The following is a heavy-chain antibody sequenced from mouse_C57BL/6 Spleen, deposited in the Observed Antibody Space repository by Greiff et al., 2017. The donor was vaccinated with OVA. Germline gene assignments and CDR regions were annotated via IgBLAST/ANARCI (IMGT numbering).Heavy chain of an antibody. CDR2: INPYNGGT. V-gene: IGHV1-19*01. Sequence: EVQLQQSGPVLVKPGASVKMSCKASGYTFTDYYMNWVKQSHGKSLEWIGVINPYNGGTSYNQKFKGKATLTVDKSSSTAYMELNSLTSEDSAVYYCASSVYAMDYWGQGTSVTVSS. CDR1: GYTFTDYY. J-gene: IGHJ4*01. CDR3: ASSVYAMDY.